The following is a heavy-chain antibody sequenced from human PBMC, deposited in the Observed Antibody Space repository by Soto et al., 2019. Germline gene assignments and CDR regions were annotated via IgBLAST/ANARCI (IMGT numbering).Heavy chain of an antibody. Sequence: EVQLVESGGGLVKPGGSLRLSCAASGFTFSSYSMNWVRQAPGKGLEWVSSISSSSSYIYYADSVKGRFTISRDNAKNSLYLQMNSLRAEDTAVYYCARGIAAYNWFDPWCQGTLVTVSS. D-gene: IGHD6-6*01. CDR1: GFTFSSYS. CDR3: ARGIAAYNWFDP. J-gene: IGHJ5*02. V-gene: IGHV3-21*01. CDR2: ISSSSSYI.